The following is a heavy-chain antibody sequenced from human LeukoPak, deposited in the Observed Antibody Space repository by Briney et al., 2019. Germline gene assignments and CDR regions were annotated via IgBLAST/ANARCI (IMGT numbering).Heavy chain of an antibody. Sequence: PSETLSLTCTVSGGSISSSSYYWGWIRQPPGKGLEWIGSIYYSRSTYYNPSLKSRVTISVDTSKNQFSLKLSSVTAADTAVYYCARRQGAWGAFDIWGQGTMVTVSS. CDR1: GGSISSSSYY. J-gene: IGHJ3*02. CDR3: ARRQGAWGAFDI. CDR2: IYYSRST. D-gene: IGHD1-26*01. V-gene: IGHV4-39*07.